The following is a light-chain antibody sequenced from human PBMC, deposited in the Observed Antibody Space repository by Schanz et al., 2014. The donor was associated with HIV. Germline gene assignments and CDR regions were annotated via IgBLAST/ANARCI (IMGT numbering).Light chain of an antibody. CDR1: QSVSTN. CDR2: GVS. J-gene: IGKJ3*01. CDR3: QQYGSS. Sequence: ETVMTQSPATLSVSPGERASLSCRASQSVSTNLAWYQQKPGQAPRLLIYGVSTRATGIPARFSGSGSGTDFTLTISRLEPEDFAVYYCQQYGSSFGPGTKVEIK. V-gene: IGKV3-15*01.